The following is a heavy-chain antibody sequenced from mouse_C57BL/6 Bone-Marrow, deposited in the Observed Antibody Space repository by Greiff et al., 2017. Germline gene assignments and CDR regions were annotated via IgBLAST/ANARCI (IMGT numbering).Heavy chain of an antibody. CDR2: IWTGGGT. V-gene: IGHV2-9-1*01. D-gene: IGHD3-3*01. CDR3: ARPGLYWYFDV. Sequence: QVQLKASGPGLVAPSQSLSITCTVSGFSLPSYALSWVRQPPGKGMAWLGDIWTGGGTDYNSALKSRLSISKDNAKSQVFLKMNSLQTDDTARYYCARPGLYWYFDVWGTGTTVTVSS. CDR1: GFSLPSYA. J-gene: IGHJ1*03.